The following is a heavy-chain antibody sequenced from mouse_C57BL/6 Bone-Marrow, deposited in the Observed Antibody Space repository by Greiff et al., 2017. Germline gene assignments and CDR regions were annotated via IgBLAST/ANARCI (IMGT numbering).Heavy chain of an antibody. D-gene: IGHD1-1*01. Sequence: HLVESGPELVKPGASVKISCKASGYSFTDYNMNWVKQSNGKSLEWIGVINPNYGPTSYNQKCKGKATLTVDQSSSTAYMQLNSLTSEASAVYVCAISSCFTDGSSYVDYAIDYWGQGTSVTVFS. J-gene: IGHJ4*01. CDR2: INPNYGPT. CDR1: GYSFTDYN. V-gene: IGHV1-39*01. CDR3: AISSCFTDGSSYVDYAIDY.